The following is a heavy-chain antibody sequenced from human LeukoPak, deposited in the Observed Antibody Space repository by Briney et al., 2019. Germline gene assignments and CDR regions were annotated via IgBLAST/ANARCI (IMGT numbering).Heavy chain of an antibody. CDR3: AKATGTLGN. CDR2: ISNTNGNT. V-gene: IGHV3-23*01. Sequence: PGGSLRLSCAASGFTFSSSAMSWVRQAPGKALEWVSTISNTNGNTYYADSVKGRFTISRDNSKNTLYLQMNSLTGEDTAIYYCAKATGTLGNWGQGTLVTLSS. D-gene: IGHD1-1*01. CDR1: GFTFSSSA. J-gene: IGHJ4*02.